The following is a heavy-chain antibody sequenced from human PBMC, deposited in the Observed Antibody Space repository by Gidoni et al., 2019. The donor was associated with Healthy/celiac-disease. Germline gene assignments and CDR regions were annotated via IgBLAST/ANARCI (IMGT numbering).Heavy chain of an antibody. CDR2: VYYSGST. J-gene: IGHJ6*02. Sequence: QVQLQESGPELVKPSETLSLTCTVSGGSISSYYWSWIRQPPGKGLEWIGYVYYSGSTNCNPSLKSRVTISVDTSKNQFSLKLNSVTAADTAVYYCARAPYSYYGMDVWGQGTTVTVSS. CDR1: GGSISSYY. D-gene: IGHD5-18*01. V-gene: IGHV4-59*01. CDR3: ARAPYSYYGMDV.